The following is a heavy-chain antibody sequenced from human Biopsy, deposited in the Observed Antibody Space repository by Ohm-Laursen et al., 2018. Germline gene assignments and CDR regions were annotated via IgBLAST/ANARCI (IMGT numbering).Heavy chain of an antibody. V-gene: IGHV4-59*01. J-gene: IGHJ2*01. D-gene: IGHD3-22*01. CDR1: GDSISSYY. CDR3: ARDRGYYSDRTVPGYFDL. CDR2: VYYTGST. Sequence: PSETLSLTWTVSGDSISSYYWSWVLQPPGKELQWIGYVYYTGSTDYNPSLQSRVTISVDTSKNHFSLRLRSVTPADTAIYCARDRGYYSDRTVPGYFDLWGRGTLVTVSS.